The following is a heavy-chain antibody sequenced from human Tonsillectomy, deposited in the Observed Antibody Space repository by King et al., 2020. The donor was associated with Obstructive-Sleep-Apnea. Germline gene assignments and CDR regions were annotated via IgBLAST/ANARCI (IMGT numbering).Heavy chain of an antibody. J-gene: IGHJ4*02. Sequence: VQLVESGGGVVNPGGSLRLSCVVSGLTFSDAWMSWVRQAPGKGLEWVGRIKSKGGGGTTEYTAPVKGRFTISRDDSENTPYLQMKGLKTEDTAVYYCTWQGQAAAFLSTRWGQGTLVTVSS. CDR3: TWQGQAAAFLSTR. CDR1: GLTFSDAW. CDR2: IKSKGGGGTT. D-gene: IGHD2/OR15-2a*01. V-gene: IGHV3-15*01.